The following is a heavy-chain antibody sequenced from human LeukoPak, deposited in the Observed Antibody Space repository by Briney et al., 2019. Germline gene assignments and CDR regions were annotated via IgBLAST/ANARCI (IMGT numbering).Heavy chain of an antibody. J-gene: IGHJ6*03. V-gene: IGHV1-46*03. CDR3: ARSSIEYQLLAYYYYMDV. CDR1: GYTLTSYY. CDR2: INPSGGST. D-gene: IGHD2-2*01. Sequence: ASVKVSCKASGYTLTSYYMHWVRQSPRQGLEWMGIINPSGGSTSYAHKFQGRATMTRDTSTSTVYMELSSLRSEDTAVYYCARSSIEYQLLAYYYYMDVWGKGTTVTVSS.